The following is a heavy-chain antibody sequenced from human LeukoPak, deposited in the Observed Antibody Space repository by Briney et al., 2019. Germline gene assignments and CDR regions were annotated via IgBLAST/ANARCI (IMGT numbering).Heavy chain of an antibody. CDR3: ARDNSVRDEAWWFNP. CDR2: ISAYNGNT. CDR1: GYTFTSYG. V-gene: IGHV1-18*01. Sequence: ASVKVSCKASGYTFTSYGISWVRQAPGQGLEWMGWISAYNGNTNYAQRLQGRVTMTTDTSTSTAYMELRSLRSDDTAVYYCARDNSVRDEAWWFNPWGQGTLVTVSS. D-gene: IGHD5-24*01. J-gene: IGHJ5*02.